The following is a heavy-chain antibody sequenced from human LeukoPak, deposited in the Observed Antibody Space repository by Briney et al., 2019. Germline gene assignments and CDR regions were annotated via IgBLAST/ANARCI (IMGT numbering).Heavy chain of an antibody. Sequence: GESLKISCKVSGYSFTNSWIAWVRQMPGIGLEWMGIIHPGDSDTRYTPSFQGQVTISADKSISTAYLQWSSLKASDTAMYYCARLRDDAFDIWGQGTMVTVSS. CDR2: IHPGDSDT. V-gene: IGHV5-51*01. J-gene: IGHJ3*02. CDR3: ARLRDDAFDI. CDR1: GYSFTNSW.